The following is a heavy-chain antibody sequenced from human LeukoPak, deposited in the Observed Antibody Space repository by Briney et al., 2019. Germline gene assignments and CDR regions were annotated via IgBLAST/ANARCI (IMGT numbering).Heavy chain of an antibody. CDR3: AKDLLGVAAGNY. CDR1: GFTLSNNW. D-gene: IGHD6-13*01. CDR2: INGDGSST. Sequence: GGSLRLSCAASGFTLSNNWMHWVRQAPGKGLVWVLRINGDGSSTSYADSVKGRFTISRDNSKSTLYLQMNSLRAEDTAVYSCAKDLLGVAAGNYWGQGTLVTVSS. V-gene: IGHV3-74*01. J-gene: IGHJ4*02.